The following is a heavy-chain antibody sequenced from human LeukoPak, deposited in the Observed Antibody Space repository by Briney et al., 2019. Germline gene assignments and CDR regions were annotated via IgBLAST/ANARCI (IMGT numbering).Heavy chain of an antibody. CDR2: IFHSGIT. D-gene: IGHD1-26*01. CDR1: ASSITSSFY. V-gene: IGHV4-38-2*01. Sequence: KPSETLSLTCAVSASSITSSFYWGWIRQPPGKGLEWIGNIFHSGITFYNPSLKSRVTLSVDTSKNQFSLSLRSVTAADTAVYYCARVFYSGAYNYYYYYMDVWGKGTTVTVSS. CDR3: ARVFYSGAYNYYYYYMDV. J-gene: IGHJ6*03.